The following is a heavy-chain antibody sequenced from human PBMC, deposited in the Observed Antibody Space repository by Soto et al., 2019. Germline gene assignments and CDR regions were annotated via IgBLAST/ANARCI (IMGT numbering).Heavy chain of an antibody. Sequence: QVQLVQSGAEVKKPGTSVKVSCTASGVTFSSYAIRWVRQAPGQGLEWMGGIIPIVGTANYAQKFQGRVTITADESTSTAYKELSILRSEDTAVYYCACALRYGTEYWGQGTLVTVS. CDR2: IIPIVGTA. D-gene: IGHD1-1*01. V-gene: IGHV1-69*01. J-gene: IGHJ4*02. CDR3: ACALRYGTEY. CDR1: GVTFSSYA.